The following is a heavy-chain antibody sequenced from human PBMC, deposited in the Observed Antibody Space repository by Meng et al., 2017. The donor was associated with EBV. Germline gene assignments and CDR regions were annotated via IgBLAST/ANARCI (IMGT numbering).Heavy chain of an antibody. V-gene: IGHV3-15*01. CDR2: IRSQVDGRTA. Sequence: VQLVELGGGLVKPGESLELSCAASEFPFTSAWMNWVRQAPGKGLEWVGRIRSQVDGRTADYSAPVKGRFTISRDDSKHTLYLQMNSLKIEDSAVYYCTTDEGGSRFWGQGTLVTVSS. CDR3: TTDEGGSRF. CDR1: EFPFTSAW. D-gene: IGHD1-26*01. J-gene: IGHJ4*02.